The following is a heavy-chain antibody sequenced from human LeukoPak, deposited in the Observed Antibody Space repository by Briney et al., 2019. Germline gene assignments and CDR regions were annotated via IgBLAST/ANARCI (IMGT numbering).Heavy chain of an antibody. V-gene: IGHV3-30*18. CDR1: GFTFSSNG. CDR2: ISYDGSTK. CDR3: AKDLSTKWSLDY. J-gene: IGHJ4*02. Sequence: GGSLRLSCAASGFTFSSNGMHWVRQAPGKGLEWVAFISYDGSTKYYADSVGGRFTISRDNSKNTLYLQMNSLRAEDTTVYYCAKDLSTKWSLDYWGQGTLVTVSS. D-gene: IGHD2-2*01.